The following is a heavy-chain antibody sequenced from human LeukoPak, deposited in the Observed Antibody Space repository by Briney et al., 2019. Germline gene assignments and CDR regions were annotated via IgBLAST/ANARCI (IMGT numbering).Heavy chain of an antibody. D-gene: IGHD3-9*01. CDR1: GYTFTSYD. Sequence: GASVKVSCKASGYTFTSYDINWGRQATGQGLEWMGGMNPNSGNTGYAQKFQGRVTMTRNTSISTAYMELSSLRSEDTAVYYCARLYYDILTGYSVDAFDIWGQGTMVTVSS. CDR2: MNPNSGNT. V-gene: IGHV1-8*01. J-gene: IGHJ3*02. CDR3: ARLYYDILTGYSVDAFDI.